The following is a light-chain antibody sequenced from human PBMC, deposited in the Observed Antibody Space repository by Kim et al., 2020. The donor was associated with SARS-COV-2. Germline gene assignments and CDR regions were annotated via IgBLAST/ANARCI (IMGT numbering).Light chain of an antibody. CDR1: QSVSTY. J-gene: IGKJ2*02. CDR3: QQSYSRPWT. Sequence: SASVRDRVTITCRASQSVSTYLNWFQQRPGKAPKLLIYSASTLQTGVSARFSGTGSGTEFTLTISSLQPEDFATYYCQQSYSRPWTFGLGAKLEI. CDR2: SAS. V-gene: IGKV1-39*01.